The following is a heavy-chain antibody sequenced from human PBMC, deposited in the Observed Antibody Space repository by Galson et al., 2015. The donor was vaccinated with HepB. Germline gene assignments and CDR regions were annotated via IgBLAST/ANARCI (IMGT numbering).Heavy chain of an antibody. J-gene: IGHJ4*02. V-gene: IGHV3-30*18. D-gene: IGHD1-26*01. CDR2: ISYDGSNK. Sequence: SLRLSCAASGFTFSSYGMHWVRQAPGKGLEWVAVISYDGSNKYYADSVKGRFTISRDNSKNTLYLQMNSLRAEDTAVYYCAKAGPYSGSFIDYWGQGTLVTVSS. CDR3: AKAGPYSGSFIDY. CDR1: GFTFSSYG.